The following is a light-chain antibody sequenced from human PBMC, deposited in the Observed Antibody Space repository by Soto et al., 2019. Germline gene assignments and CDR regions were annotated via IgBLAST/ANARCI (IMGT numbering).Light chain of an antibody. CDR2: AAS. CDR1: QAINNY. J-gene: IGKJ4*01. V-gene: IGKV1-27*01. Sequence: DIQMTQSPSSLSASVGDRVTITCRASQAINNYLAWYQQKPGKVPTLLISAASTLQSGVPSRFSGSGSGTDFTLTISSLQPDDGATYYCRKFNAVPTSGGGTTVEI. CDR3: RKFNAVPT.